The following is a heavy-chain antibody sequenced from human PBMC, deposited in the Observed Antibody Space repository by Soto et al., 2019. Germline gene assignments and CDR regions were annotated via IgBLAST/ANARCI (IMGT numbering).Heavy chain of an antibody. CDR1: GGSFSSGDYY. Sequence: PSETLSLTCTVSGGSFSSGDYYWTWIRQPPGKGLEWIGYIYYSVSTYYNPSLKSRVTISVDTSKNQFSLKLSSVTAADTAVYYCASGDPSNFNYWGQGTLVTVSS. CDR2: IYYSVST. J-gene: IGHJ4*02. CDR3: ASGDPSNFNY. V-gene: IGHV4-30-4*01. D-gene: IGHD4-17*01.